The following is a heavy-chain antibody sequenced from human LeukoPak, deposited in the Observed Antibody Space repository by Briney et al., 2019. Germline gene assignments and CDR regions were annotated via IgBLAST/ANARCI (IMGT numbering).Heavy chain of an antibody. D-gene: IGHD3-9*01. CDR2: ISYDGSNK. V-gene: IGHV3-30*04. J-gene: IGHJ4*02. Sequence: GRSLRLSCAASGFTFSSYAMHWVRQAPGKGLEWVAVISYDGSNKYYADSVKGRFTISRDNSKNTLYLQMNSLRAEDTAVYYCARASGDVDILTGYNGRGIDYWGQGTLVTVSS. CDR3: ARASGDVDILTGYNGRGIDY. CDR1: GFTFSSYA.